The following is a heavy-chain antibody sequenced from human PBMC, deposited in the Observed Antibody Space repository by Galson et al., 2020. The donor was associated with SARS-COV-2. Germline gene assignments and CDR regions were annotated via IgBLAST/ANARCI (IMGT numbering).Heavy chain of an antibody. Sequence: KIGESLKISCKGSGYSFTSYWIGWVRQMPGKGLEWMGIIYPGDSDTRYSPSFQGQVTISADKSISTAYLQWSSLKAPDTAMYYCARHSSGWYVGTYGMDVWGQGTTVTVSS. CDR3: ARHSSGWYVGTYGMDV. J-gene: IGHJ6*02. CDR1: GYSFTSYW. D-gene: IGHD6-19*01. CDR2: IYPGDSDT. V-gene: IGHV5-51*01.